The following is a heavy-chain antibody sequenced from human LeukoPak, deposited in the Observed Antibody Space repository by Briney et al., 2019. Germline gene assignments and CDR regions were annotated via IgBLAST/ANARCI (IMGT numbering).Heavy chain of an antibody. D-gene: IGHD2-15*01. CDR3: ARGRYCSGGSCYSGADYYYYYGMDV. J-gene: IGHJ6*04. CDR2: IIPIFGTA. Sequence: GASVKVSCKASGATFSSYAISWVRQAPGQGLEWMGGIIPIFGTANYAQKFQGRVTITADESTSTAYMELSSLRSEDTAVYYCARGRYCSGGSCYSGADYYYYYGMDVWGKGTTVTVSS. CDR1: GATFSSYA. V-gene: IGHV1-69*13.